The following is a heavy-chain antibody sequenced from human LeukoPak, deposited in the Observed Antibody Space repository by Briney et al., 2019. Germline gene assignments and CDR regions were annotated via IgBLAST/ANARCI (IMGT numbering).Heavy chain of an antibody. CDR3: AREAYCSSTSCYLYYYGMDV. D-gene: IGHD2-2*01. V-gene: IGHV4-4*07. Sequence: SETLSLTCTVSGGPISSYYWSWIRQPAGKGLEWIGRFYTSGSTNCNPSLKSRVTMSVDTSKNQFSLKLSSVTAGDTAVYYCAREAYCSSTSCYLYYYGMDVWGQGTTVTVSS. CDR1: GGPISSYY. J-gene: IGHJ6*02. CDR2: FYTSGST.